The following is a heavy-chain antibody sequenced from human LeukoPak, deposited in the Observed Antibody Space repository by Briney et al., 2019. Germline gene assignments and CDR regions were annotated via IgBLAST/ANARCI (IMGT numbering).Heavy chain of an antibody. Sequence: QPGGSLRLSCAASGSIPFNSYSMSWVRQAPGKGLEWVSAITSSGETTYYADSVKGRFTISRDNAKNTLYLQMNSLRAEDTAVYYCAREYLAGTFDPWGQGTLVTVSS. D-gene: IGHD3-10*01. CDR2: ITSSGETT. CDR1: GSIPFNSYS. CDR3: AREYLAGTFDP. J-gene: IGHJ5*02. V-gene: IGHV3-23*01.